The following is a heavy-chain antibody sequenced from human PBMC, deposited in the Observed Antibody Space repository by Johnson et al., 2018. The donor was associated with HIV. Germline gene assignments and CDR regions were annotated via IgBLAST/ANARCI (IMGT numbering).Heavy chain of an antibody. V-gene: IGHV3-7*01. CDR3: ARDSRSIQLWSPWAFDI. CDR1: GFTFSSYW. CDR2: IKQDGSEK. J-gene: IGHJ3*02. D-gene: IGHD5-18*01. Sequence: VQLVESGGGLVQPGGSLRLSCAASGFTFSSYWMSWVRQAPGKGLEWVANIKQDGSEKYYVDSVKGRFTISRDNAKNSLYLQMNSLRAEDTAVYYCARDSRSIQLWSPWAFDIWGQGTIVTVSS.